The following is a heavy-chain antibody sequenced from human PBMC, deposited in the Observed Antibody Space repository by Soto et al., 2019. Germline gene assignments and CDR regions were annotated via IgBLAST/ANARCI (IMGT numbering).Heavy chain of an antibody. J-gene: IGHJ6*03. CDR3: ARDTYGGNYYYYYMDF. D-gene: IGHD4-17*01. V-gene: IGHV3-21*01. CDR1: GFTFSSYS. Sequence: GGSLRLSCAASGFTFSSYSMNWVRQAPGKGLEWVSSISSSSSYIYYADSVKGRFTISRDNAKNSLYLQMNSLRAEDTAVYYCARDTYGGNYYYYYMDFWGKGTTVTVSS. CDR2: ISSSSSYI.